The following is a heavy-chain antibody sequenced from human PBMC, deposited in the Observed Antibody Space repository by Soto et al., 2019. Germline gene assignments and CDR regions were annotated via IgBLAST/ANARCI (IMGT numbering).Heavy chain of an antibody. J-gene: IGHJ6*03. D-gene: IGHD1-1*01. CDR1: GLTVSSNY. CDR3: ARDSTRPGYYYYMDV. V-gene: IGHV3-66*01. Sequence: GGSLRLSCAASGLTVSSNYMSWVRQAPGKGLEWVSVIYSGVSTYYADSVKGRFTISRDNSKNTLYLQMNSLRAEDTAVYYCARDSTRPGYYYYMDVWGKGTTVTVSS. CDR2: IYSGVST.